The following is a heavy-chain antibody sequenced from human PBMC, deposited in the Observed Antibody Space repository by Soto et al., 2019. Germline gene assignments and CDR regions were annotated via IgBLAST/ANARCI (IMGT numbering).Heavy chain of an antibody. V-gene: IGHV3-30-3*02. CDR1: GFTFSNFA. CDR3: GKTGWELLTGNRFGK. Sequence: QVQLVESGGGVVQPGRSLKLSCAASGFTFSNFAIHWVRQAPGKGLEWVALISYHGNNDYYADSVKGRFTISRDNSKNPVNLQKKSLRGEDTAIYYCGKTGWELLTGNRFGKRGQGNLGTVPS. D-gene: IGHD7-27*01. J-gene: IGHJ4*02. CDR2: ISYHGNND.